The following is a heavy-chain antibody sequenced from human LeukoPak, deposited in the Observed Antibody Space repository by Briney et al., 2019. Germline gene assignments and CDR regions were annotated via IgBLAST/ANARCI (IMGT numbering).Heavy chain of an antibody. CDR1: GGSISGYY. D-gene: IGHD6-13*01. V-gene: IGHV4-4*07. CDR3: AGDYSSSWSRGFDY. CDR2: IYTSGST. J-gene: IGHJ4*02. Sequence: PSETLSLTCTVSGGSISGYYWSWIRQPAGKGLEWIGRIYTSGSTNYNPSLKSRVTISVDKSKNQFSLKLSSVTAADTAVYYCAGDYSSSWSRGFDYWGQGTLVTVSS.